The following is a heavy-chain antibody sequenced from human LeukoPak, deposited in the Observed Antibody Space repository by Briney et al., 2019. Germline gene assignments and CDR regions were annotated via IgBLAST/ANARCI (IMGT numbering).Heavy chain of an antibody. CDR3: ARDAPWGGDDY. Sequence: GGSLRLSCAASGFTVSSNYMSWVRQAPGKGLEWASVIYSGGSTYYADSVKGRFTISRDNSKNTLYLQMNSLRAEDTAVYYCARDAPWGGDDYWGQGTLVTVSS. V-gene: IGHV3-66*02. D-gene: IGHD3-16*01. CDR1: GFTVSSNY. CDR2: IYSGGST. J-gene: IGHJ4*02.